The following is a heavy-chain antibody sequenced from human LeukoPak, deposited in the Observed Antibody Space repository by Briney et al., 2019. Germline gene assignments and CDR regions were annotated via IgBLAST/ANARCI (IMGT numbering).Heavy chain of an antibody. CDR1: GFTFSSYS. Sequence: GGSLRLSCAASGFTFSSYSMNWVRQAPGKGLEGVSSISSRSSYIYYADSVKGRFTISRDNAKHTMYLQMNSLRAEDTAVYYCASGRYGSSSEFDSWGQGTLVTVSS. CDR2: ISSRSSYI. CDR3: ASGRYGSSSEFDS. V-gene: IGHV3-21*01. D-gene: IGHD6-6*01. J-gene: IGHJ4*02.